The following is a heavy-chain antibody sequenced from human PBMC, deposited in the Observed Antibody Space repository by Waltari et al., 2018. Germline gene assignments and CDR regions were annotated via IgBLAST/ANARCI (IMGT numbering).Heavy chain of an antibody. V-gene: IGHV2-26*01. D-gene: IGHD5-12*01. CDR1: GFSLSNARMG. Sequence: QVTLKESGPVLVKPTETLTLTCTVSGFSLSNARMGVSWIRQPPGKALEWLVHIFSNDEQSYIPTPKSRRTISKYTAKSQVVLTMTNMDPVDTATYYCARTVPTRGYSGYGYFDYWGQGTLVTVSS. J-gene: IGHJ4*02. CDR3: ARTVPTRGYSGYGYFDY. CDR2: IFSNDEQ.